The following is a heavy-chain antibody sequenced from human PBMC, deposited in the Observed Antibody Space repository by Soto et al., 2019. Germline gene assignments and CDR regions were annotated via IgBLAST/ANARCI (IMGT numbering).Heavy chain of an antibody. CDR3: ARDRTLAAAAATYFDY. CDR2: ISYDGSNK. Sequence: VQLVESGGGVVQPGRSLRLSCAASGFTFSSYGMHWVRQAPGKGLEWVAVISYDGSNKYYADSVKGRFTISRDNSKNTLYLQMNSLRAEDTAVYYCARDRTLAAAAATYFDYWGQGTLVTVSS. V-gene: IGHV3-30*03. D-gene: IGHD6-13*01. CDR1: GFTFSSYG. J-gene: IGHJ4*02.